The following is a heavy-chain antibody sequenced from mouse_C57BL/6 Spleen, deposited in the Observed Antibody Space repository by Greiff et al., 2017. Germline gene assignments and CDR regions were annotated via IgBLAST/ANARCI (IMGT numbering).Heavy chain of an antibody. V-gene: IGHV1-81*01. J-gene: IGHJ2*01. CDR2: IYPRSGNT. CDR3: ARPPIYDGYYVDYFDY. D-gene: IGHD2-3*01. Sequence: QVQLQQSGAELARPGASVKLSCKASGYTFTSYGISWVKQRTGQGLEWIGEIYPRSGNTYYNEKFKGKATLTADKSSSTAYMELRSLTSEDSAVYFCARPPIYDGYYVDYFDYWGQGTTLTVSS. CDR1: GYTFTSYG.